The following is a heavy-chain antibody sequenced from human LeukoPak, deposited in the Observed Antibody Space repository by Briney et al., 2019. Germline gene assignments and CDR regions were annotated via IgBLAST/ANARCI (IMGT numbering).Heavy chain of an antibody. CDR1: GYTFTNYG. J-gene: IGHJ4*02. CDR3: ARAETYYYDSSGYYHDY. V-gene: IGHV1-18*01. D-gene: IGHD3-22*01. CDR2: NSAYNDNT. Sequence: ASVKVSCKATGYTFTNYGIIWVRQAPGRGLEWKGWNSAYNDNTNYAQKFQGRVTMTTDISTSTAYMELRSLRSDDTAVYYCARAETYYYDSSGYYHDYWGQGTLVTVSA.